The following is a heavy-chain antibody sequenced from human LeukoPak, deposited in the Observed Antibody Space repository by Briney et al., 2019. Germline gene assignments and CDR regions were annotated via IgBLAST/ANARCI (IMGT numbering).Heavy chain of an antibody. J-gene: IGHJ6*03. D-gene: IGHD1-1*01. CDR2: INHSGST. Sequence: SETLSLTCAVYGGSFSGYYWSWIRQPPGKGLEWIGEINHSGSTNYNPSLKSRVTISVDTSKNQFSLKLSSVTAADTAVYYCARGFGAGTPPFYYCYYMDVWGKGTTVTVSS. V-gene: IGHV4-34*01. CDR3: ARGFGAGTPPFYYCYYMDV. CDR1: GGSFSGYY.